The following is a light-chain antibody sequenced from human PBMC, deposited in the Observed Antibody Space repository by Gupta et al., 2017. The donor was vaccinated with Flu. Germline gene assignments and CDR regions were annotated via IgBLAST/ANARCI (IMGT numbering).Light chain of an antibody. V-gene: IGLV2-11*01. CDR2: YVT. Sequence: QSALPQPRSVSGSTGQSVTISCTGTSSDVGSYDYVSWSQHHPGKAPKLIIYYVTKRPSGVPDRFSGSSSGNTASLTISGLQADDEADYYCCSYAGTYTWVFGGGTKLTVL. CDR3: CSYAGTYTWV. J-gene: IGLJ3*02. CDR1: SSDVGSYDY.